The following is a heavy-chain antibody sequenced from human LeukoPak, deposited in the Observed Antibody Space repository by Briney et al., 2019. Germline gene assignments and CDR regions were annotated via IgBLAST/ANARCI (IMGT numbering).Heavy chain of an antibody. D-gene: IGHD3-22*01. CDR3: AKDGDSSGFDLSY. CDR2: IRYDGSNQ. Sequence: GGSLRLSCTASGFIYSSYGMHWVRQAPAKGLAGVAFIRYDGSNQNYADSVKGRFTISRDNSKNTLYLQMNTLRAEDTAVYYCAKDGDSSGFDLSYWGQGTLVTVSS. CDR1: GFIYSSYG. V-gene: IGHV3-30*02. J-gene: IGHJ4*02.